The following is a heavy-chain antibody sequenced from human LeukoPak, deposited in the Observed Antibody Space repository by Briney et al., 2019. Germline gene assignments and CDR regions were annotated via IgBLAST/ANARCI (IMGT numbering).Heavy chain of an antibody. D-gene: IGHD2-2*02. V-gene: IGHV4-34*01. J-gene: IGHJ5*02. CDR2: INHSGST. CDR1: GGSFSGYY. Sequence: SETLSLTCAVYGGSFSGYYWSWIRQPPGKGLEWIGEINHSGSTNYNPSLKSRVTISVDTSKNQFSLKLSSVTAADTAVYYCARTSCYKCWFDAWGQGTLVTVSS. CDR3: ARTSCYKCWFDA.